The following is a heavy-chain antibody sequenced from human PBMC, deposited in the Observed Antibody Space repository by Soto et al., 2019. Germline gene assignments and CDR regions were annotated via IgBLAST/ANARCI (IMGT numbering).Heavy chain of an antibody. J-gene: IGHJ6*02. V-gene: IGHV1-69*01. D-gene: IGHD3-10*01. CDR2: IIPIFGTA. CDR1: GGTFSSYA. CDR3: ARVLTGSGSYYNGGYYYYGMDV. Sequence: QVQLVQSGAEVKKPGSSVKVSCKASGGTFSSYAISWVRQAPGQGLEWMGGIIPIFGTANYAQKFQGRVTITADESTSTAYMELSSLRSEDTAVYYCARVLTGSGSYYNGGYYYYGMDVWGQGTTVTVSS.